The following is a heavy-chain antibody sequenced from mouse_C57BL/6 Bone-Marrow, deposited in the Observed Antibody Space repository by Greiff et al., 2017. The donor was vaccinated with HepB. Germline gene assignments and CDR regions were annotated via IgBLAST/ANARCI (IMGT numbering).Heavy chain of an antibody. CDR2: ISSGGDYI. D-gene: IGHD2-3*01. Sequence: EVQGVESGEGLVKPGGSLKLSCAASGFTFSSYAMSWVRQTPEKRLEWVAYISSGGDYIYYADTVKGRFTISRDNARNTLYLQMSSLKSEDTAMYYCTRDGYYLYYYAMDYWGQGTSVTVSS. J-gene: IGHJ4*01. CDR3: TRDGYYLYYYAMDY. V-gene: IGHV5-9-1*02. CDR1: GFTFSSYA.